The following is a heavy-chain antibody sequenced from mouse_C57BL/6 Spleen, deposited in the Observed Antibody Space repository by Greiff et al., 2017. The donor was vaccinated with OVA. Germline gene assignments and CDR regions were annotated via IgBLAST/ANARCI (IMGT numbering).Heavy chain of an antibody. Sequence: VQRVESGPELVKPGASVKISCKASGYAFSSSWMNWVKQRPGKGLEWIGRIYPGDGDTNYNGKFKGKATLTADKSSSTAYMQLSSLTSEDSAVYFCARDHYGSTSFAYWGQGTLVTVSA. J-gene: IGHJ3*01. V-gene: IGHV1-82*01. D-gene: IGHD1-1*01. CDR2: IYPGDGDT. CDR3: ARDHYGSTSFAY. CDR1: GYAFSSSW.